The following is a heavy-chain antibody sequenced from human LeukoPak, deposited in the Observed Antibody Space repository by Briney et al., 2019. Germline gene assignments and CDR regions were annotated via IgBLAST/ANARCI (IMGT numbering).Heavy chain of an antibody. J-gene: IGHJ4*02. V-gene: IGHV3-23*01. CDR1: GFTFSSYA. D-gene: IGHD3-22*01. CDR2: ISGSGGST. CDR3: AKSLLRYYYDSSGYYPFDY. Sequence: GGSLRLSCAASGFTFSSYAMSWVRQAPGKGLEWVSAISGSGGSTYYADSVKGRFTISRDNSKNTLYLQMNSLRAEDTAVYYCAKSLLRYYYDSSGYYPFDYWGQGTLVTVSS.